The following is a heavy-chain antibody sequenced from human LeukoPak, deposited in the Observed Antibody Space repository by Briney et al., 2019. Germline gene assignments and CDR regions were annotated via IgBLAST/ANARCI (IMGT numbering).Heavy chain of an antibody. CDR2: IIPIFGTA. CDR1: GGTFSSYA. Sequence: VASVKVSCKASGGTFSSYAISWVRQAPGQGLEWMGGIIPIFGTANYAQKFQGRVTITADESTSTAYMELSSLRSEDTAVYYCARGRDGYNYFDYWGQGTLDTVSS. CDR3: ARGRDGYNYFDY. V-gene: IGHV1-69*13. D-gene: IGHD5-24*01. J-gene: IGHJ4*02.